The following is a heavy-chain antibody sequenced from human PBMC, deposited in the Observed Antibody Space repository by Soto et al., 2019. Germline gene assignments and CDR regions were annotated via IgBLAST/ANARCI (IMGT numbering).Heavy chain of an antibody. D-gene: IGHD5-12*01. J-gene: IGHJ4*02. CDR3: GRGRSGQIVVFY. V-gene: IGHV1-2*02. CDR2: IGPESGAT. Sequence: ASVKVSCKASGYTFTGHYIHWVRQAPEQGPEWMGEIGPESGATRYAQKFQGRVTMTRDMSITTVYMELNNLSPDDTAVYYCGRGRSGQIVVFYWGQGPTITVSS. CDR1: GYTFTGHY.